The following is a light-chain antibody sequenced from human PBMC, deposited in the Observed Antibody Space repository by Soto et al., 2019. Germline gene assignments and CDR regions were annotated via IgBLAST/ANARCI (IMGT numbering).Light chain of an antibody. CDR3: QQYSTWPPRYT. V-gene: IGKV3-15*01. J-gene: IGKJ2*01. CDR1: QSVSSY. CDR2: RTS. Sequence: EIVMTQSPATLSVSPGGRATLSCRASQSVSSYLAWYQQRPGQPPRLLIYRTSTRATNIPARFSGSGSGTEFSLTISSLQFEDFALYYCQQYSTWPPRYTFGQGTKLEI.